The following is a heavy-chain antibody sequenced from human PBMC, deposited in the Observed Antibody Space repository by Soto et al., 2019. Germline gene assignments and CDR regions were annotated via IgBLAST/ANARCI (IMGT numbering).Heavy chain of an antibody. CDR1: GFTFSSYA. D-gene: IGHD1-26*01. J-gene: IGHJ4*02. V-gene: IGHV3-30-3*01. CDR2: ISYDGGNK. CDR3: AREGVSYCFYY. Sequence: QVQLVESGGGVVQPGRSLRLSCAASGFTFSSYAVHWVRQAPGKGLEWVAVISYDGGNKYYADSVKGRFTISRDNSKNTLYLQMNSLRVEDTAVYYCAREGVSYCFYYWGQGTLVTVSS.